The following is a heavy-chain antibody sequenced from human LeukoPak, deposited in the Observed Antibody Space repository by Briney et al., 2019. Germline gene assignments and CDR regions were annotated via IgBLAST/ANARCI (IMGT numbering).Heavy chain of an antibody. J-gene: IGHJ3*02. CDR3: ARAGVGASRAFDI. Sequence: ASVKVSCKASGYTFTGYYMHWVRQAPGQGLEWMGWINPNSGGTNYAQKFQGRVTMTRDTSISTAYMELSRLRSADTSVYYCARAGVGASRAFDIWGQGTMVTVSS. V-gene: IGHV1-2*02. CDR2: INPNSGGT. D-gene: IGHD1-26*01. CDR1: GYTFTGYY.